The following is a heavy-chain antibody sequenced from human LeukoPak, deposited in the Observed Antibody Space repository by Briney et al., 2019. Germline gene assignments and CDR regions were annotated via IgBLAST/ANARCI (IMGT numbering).Heavy chain of an antibody. J-gene: IGHJ4*02. Sequence: SETLSLTCSVSDDSITMYYWSWIRQPPGKGLEWIGYIYYSGSTNYDPSLKSRVTISVDTSKNQFSLKLSSVTAADTAVYYCARDSGTVTDYWGQGTLVTVSS. V-gene: IGHV4-59*01. CDR3: ARDSGTVTDY. D-gene: IGHD4-17*01. CDR2: IYYSGST. CDR1: DDSITMYY.